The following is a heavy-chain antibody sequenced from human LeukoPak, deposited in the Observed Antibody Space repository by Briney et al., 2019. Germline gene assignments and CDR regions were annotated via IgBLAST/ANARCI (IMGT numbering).Heavy chain of an antibody. J-gene: IGHJ6*02. CDR3: AKDIVGAISRYGMDV. Sequence: GGSLRLSCAASGFTFDDYAMHWVRHAPGKGLEWVSGISWNSGSIGYADSVKGRFTISRDNAKNSLYLQMNSLRAEDTALYYCAKDIVGAISRYGMDVWGQGTTVTVSS. CDR1: GFTFDDYA. CDR2: ISWNSGSI. D-gene: IGHD1-26*01. V-gene: IGHV3-9*01.